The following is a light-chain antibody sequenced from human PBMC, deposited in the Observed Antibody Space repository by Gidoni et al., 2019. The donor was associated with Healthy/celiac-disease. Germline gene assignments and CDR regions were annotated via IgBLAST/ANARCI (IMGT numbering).Light chain of an antibody. V-gene: IGKV3-11*01. CDR1: QSVSRY. Sequence: DIVWTQSPATLSFSPGERASLSGRASQSVSRYLAWYQQKPGQAPRLLIYDASTRATGIPARFSGSGSGTDFTLTISSLEPEDVAVYYCQQRSNSPPVTFGQXTRLEIK. CDR2: DAS. CDR3: QQRSNSPPVT. J-gene: IGKJ5*01.